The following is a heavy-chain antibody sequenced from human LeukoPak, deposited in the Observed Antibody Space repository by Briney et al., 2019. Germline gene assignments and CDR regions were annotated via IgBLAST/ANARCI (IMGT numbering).Heavy chain of an antibody. J-gene: IGHJ4*02. CDR1: GYTFTSYD. D-gene: IGHD3-22*01. CDR3: ARGPVLYDSSGYYYWFDY. Sequence: ASVKVSCKASGYTFTSYDINWVRQATGQGLEWMGWMNPNSGNTGYAQKFQGRVTMTRNTYISTAYMELSSLRSEDTAVYYCARGPVLYDSSGYYYWFDYWGQGTLVTVSS. CDR2: MNPNSGNT. V-gene: IGHV1-8*01.